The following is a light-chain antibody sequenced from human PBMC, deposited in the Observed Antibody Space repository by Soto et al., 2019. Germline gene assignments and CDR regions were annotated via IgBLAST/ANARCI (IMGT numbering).Light chain of an antibody. CDR1: QSINTK. V-gene: IGKV1-39*01. CDR2: AAS. J-gene: IGKJ1*01. CDR3: QQSYKSPPT. Sequence: DIQMTQSPSPLSASVGDRVTITCRASQSINTKLNWYQQKPGKVPNLLIYAASSLQTGVPSRFSGSGSGTDFTLTISSLQPEDFATYSCQQSYKSPPTFGPGTKVDIK.